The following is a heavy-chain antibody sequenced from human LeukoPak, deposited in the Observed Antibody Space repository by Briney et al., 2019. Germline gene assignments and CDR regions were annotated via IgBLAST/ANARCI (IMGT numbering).Heavy chain of an antibody. V-gene: IGHV1-18*01. Sequence: TSVKVSCKASGYTFTSYGISWVRQAPGQGLEWMVWISAYNGNTNYAQKLQGRVTMTTDTSTSTAYMELRSLRSEDTAVYYCAVNIAARPMGVGYWGQGTLVTVSS. CDR3: AVNIAARPMGVGY. CDR1: GYTFTSYG. CDR2: ISAYNGNT. J-gene: IGHJ4*02. D-gene: IGHD6-6*01.